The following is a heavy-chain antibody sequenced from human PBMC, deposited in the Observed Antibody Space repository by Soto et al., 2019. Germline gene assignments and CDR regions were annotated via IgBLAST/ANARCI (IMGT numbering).Heavy chain of an antibody. CDR2: IIPIFGTA. CDR1: GGTFSSYA. Sequence: ASVKVSCKASGGTFSSYAISWVRQAPGQGPEWMGGIIPIFGTANYAQKFQGRVTITADESTSTAYMELSSLRSEDTAVYYCARRAYCGGDCYNWFDPWGQGTLVTVSS. CDR3: ARRAYCGGDCYNWFDP. V-gene: IGHV1-69*13. J-gene: IGHJ5*02. D-gene: IGHD2-21*02.